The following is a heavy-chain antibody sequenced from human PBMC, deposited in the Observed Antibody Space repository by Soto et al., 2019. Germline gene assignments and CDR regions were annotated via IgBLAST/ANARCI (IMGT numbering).Heavy chain of an antibody. D-gene: IGHD2-21*02. V-gene: IGHV3-74*01. J-gene: IGHJ4*02. CDR1: GFTFSSYW. Sequence: EVQLVESGGGLVQPGGSLRLSCAASGFTFSSYWMHWVRQAPGKGLVWVSRINSDGSSTSYADSVKGRFTISRDNAKNTLYLQLNSLRAAATAVYYCARDWGHSVVGTARLWGPGTLVTVSS. CDR2: INSDGSST. CDR3: ARDWGHSVVGTARL.